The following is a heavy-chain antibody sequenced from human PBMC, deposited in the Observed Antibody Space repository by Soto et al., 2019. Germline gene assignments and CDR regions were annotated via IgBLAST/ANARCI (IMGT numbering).Heavy chain of an antibody. Sequence: GGSLRLSCAASGFTFSNYAMTWVRQAPEKGLEWVSSSSGTDDKTYYADSVKGRFTISRDNSKNTLYLQMNSLRAEDTAIYYCVKDRTGKACPCLVVWGKGTTVTVSS. V-gene: IGHV3-23*01. CDR2: SSGTDDKT. J-gene: IGHJ6*04. CDR1: GFTFSNYA. CDR3: VKDRTGKACPCLVV.